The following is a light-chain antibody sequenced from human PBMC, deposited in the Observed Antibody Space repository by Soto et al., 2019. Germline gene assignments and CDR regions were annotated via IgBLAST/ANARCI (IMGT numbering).Light chain of an antibody. CDR1: SGDVGGYDY. Sequence: QSVLTQPASVSGSPGQSIAISCTGTSGDVGGYDYVSWYQQHPDKAPKLMIYEVTKRPSWVSNLFSGSKSGNTASLTISGLQPEDEADYYCSSHTSGSTRVFGSGTKLTVL. CDR2: EVT. J-gene: IGLJ1*01. V-gene: IGLV2-14*01. CDR3: SSHTSGSTRV.